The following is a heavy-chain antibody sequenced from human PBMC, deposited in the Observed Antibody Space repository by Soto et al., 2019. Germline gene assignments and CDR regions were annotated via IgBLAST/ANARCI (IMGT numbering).Heavy chain of an antibody. CDR3: TTRGDGYNADYDY. J-gene: IGHJ4*02. CDR2: IRSKANSYAT. V-gene: IGHV3-73*01. D-gene: IGHD5-12*01. CDR1: GFIFSGSA. Sequence: EVQLVESGGGLVQPGGSLKLSCAASGFIFSGSAIHWVRQASGKGLEWVGRIRSKANSYATVYAASVKGRFTISRDDSKNTAYLQMSSLKTEDTAVYYCTTRGDGYNADYDYWGQGTLVTVSS.